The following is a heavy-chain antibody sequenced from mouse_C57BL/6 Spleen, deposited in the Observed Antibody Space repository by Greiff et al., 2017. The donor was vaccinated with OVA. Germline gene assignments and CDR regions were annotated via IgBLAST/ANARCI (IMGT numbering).Heavy chain of an antibody. CDR2: IWSGGST. D-gene: IGHD1-1*01. J-gene: IGHJ1*03. V-gene: IGHV2-4*01. Sequence: VKLVESGPGLVQPSQSLSITCTVSGFSLTSYGVHWVRQPPGKGLEWLGVIWSGGSTDYNAAFISRLSISKDNSKSQVFCKMNSLQADDTAIYYCAKITTVNWYFDVWGTGTTVTVSS. CDR3: AKITTVNWYFDV. CDR1: GFSLTSYG.